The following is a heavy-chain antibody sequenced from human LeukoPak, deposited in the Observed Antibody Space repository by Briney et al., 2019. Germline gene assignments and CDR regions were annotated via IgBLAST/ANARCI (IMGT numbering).Heavy chain of an antibody. CDR1: GFSFSGHY. D-gene: IGHD2-15*01. Sequence: ASVKVSCKVSGFSFSGHYLHWVRQAPGQGLEWMGWINSNNGDTKCAQKFQGRVTMTRDTSITTAYMELSRQRSDDTAVYYCARDPTYCSGGRCLDYWGQGTLVTVSS. CDR2: INSNNGDT. CDR3: ARDPTYCSGGRCLDY. V-gene: IGHV1-2*02. J-gene: IGHJ4*02.